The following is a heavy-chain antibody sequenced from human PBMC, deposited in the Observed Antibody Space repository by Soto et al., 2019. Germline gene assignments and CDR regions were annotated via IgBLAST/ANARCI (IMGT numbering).Heavy chain of an antibody. CDR1: GYSFTSYG. CDR3: ARDPGYSYGDY. V-gene: IGHV1-18*01. J-gene: IGHJ4*02. D-gene: IGHD5-18*01. CDR2: ISAYNGNT. Sequence: GASVKVSSKAPGYSFTSYGISWVRQAPGQGLEWMGWISAYNGNTNYSQKFQGRVTITRDTSASTAYMELSSLRSEDTAVYYCARDPGYSYGDYWGQGTLVTVSS.